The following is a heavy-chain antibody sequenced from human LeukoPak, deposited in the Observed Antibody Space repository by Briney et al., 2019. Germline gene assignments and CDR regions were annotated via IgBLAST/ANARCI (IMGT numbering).Heavy chain of an antibody. J-gene: IGHJ4*02. CDR1: GFTVISNY. CDR3: TREGRYPHCSGGICAAYFDY. V-gene: IGHV3-53*01. CDR2: IYSGGST. D-gene: IGHD2-15*01. Sequence: PGGSLRLSCAASGFTVISNYMSWVRQAPGKGLEWVSLIYSGGSTYYADSVRGRFTISRDNSKNTLCLQMNSLRAEDTAVYYCTREGRYPHCSGGICAAYFDYWGQGALVTVSS.